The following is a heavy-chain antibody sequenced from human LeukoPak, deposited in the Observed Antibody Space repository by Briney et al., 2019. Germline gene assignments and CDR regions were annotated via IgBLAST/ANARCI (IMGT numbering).Heavy chain of an antibody. CDR2: IYTSGST. Sequence: PSETLSLTCTVSGGSISSGSYYWSWIRQPAGKGLEWIGRIYTSGSTNYNPSLKSRVTISVDTSKNQFSLKLSSVTAADTAVYYCARSPIVVVPAAIPQQLVQFTYYYYYMDVWGKGTTVTVSS. D-gene: IGHD2-2*01. V-gene: IGHV4-61*02. CDR1: GGSISSGSYY. CDR3: ARSPIVVVPAAIPQQLVQFTYYYYYMDV. J-gene: IGHJ6*03.